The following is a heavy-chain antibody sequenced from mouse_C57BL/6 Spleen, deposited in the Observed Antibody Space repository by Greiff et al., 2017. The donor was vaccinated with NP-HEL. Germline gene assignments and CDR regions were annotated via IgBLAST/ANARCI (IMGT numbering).Heavy chain of an antibody. CDR1: GFTFSDYG. J-gene: IGHJ4*01. V-gene: IGHV5-17*01. CDR2: ISSGSSTI. CDR3: ARGNYYAMDY. Sequence: DVMLVESGGGLVKPGGSLKLSCAASGFTFSDYGMHWVRQAPEKGLEWVAYISSGSSTIYYADTVKGRFTISRDNAKNTLFLQMTSLRSEDTAMYYCARGNYYAMDYWGQGTSVTVSS.